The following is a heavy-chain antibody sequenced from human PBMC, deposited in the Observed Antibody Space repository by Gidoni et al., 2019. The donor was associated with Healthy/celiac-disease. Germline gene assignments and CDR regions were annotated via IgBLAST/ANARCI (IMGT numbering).Heavy chain of an antibody. CDR1: GYTLTGYY. Sequence: QVQLVQSGAEVKKPGASGKVSCKASGYTLTGYYMHWGRQAPGQGLEWMGWINPNSGGTNYAQKFQGRVTMTRDTSISTAYMELSRLRSDDTAVYYCARVGTYYDFWSGPSYYYGMDVWGQGTTVTVSS. D-gene: IGHD3-3*01. J-gene: IGHJ6*02. V-gene: IGHV1-2*02. CDR2: INPNSGGT. CDR3: ARVGTYYDFWSGPSYYYGMDV.